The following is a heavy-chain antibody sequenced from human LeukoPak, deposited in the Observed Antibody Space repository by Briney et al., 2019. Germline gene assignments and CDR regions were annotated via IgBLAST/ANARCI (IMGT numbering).Heavy chain of an antibody. J-gene: IGHJ4*02. D-gene: IGHD6-6*01. CDR2: IYEGGGR. Sequence: GGSLRLSCAASEFTVSNSYMTWVRQAPGKGLEWVSVIYEGGGRYYGDSVKGRFTISRDNSKNTLYLQMNSLRAEDTAVYYCARDFTDSSSSLDYWGQGTLVTVSS. V-gene: IGHV3-66*01. CDR3: ARDFTDSSSSLDY. CDR1: EFTVSNSY.